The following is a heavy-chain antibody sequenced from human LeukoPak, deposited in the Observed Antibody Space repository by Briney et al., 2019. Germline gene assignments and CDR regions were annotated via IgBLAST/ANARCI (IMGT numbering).Heavy chain of an antibody. Sequence: PGGSLRLSCAASGFTFSSYGMHWVRQAPGKGLEWVAVIWYDGSNKYYADSVEGRFTISRDDSKNTLYLQMNSLRAEDTAAYYCAKAGRDFWSGYPYYFDYWGQRTLVTVSS. D-gene: IGHD3-3*01. CDR3: AKAGRDFWSGYPYYFDY. CDR2: IWYDGSNK. CDR1: GFTFSSYG. J-gene: IGHJ4*02. V-gene: IGHV3-33*06.